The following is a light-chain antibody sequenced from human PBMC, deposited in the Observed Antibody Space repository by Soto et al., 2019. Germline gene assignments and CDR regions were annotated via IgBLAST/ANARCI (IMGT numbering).Light chain of an antibody. CDR3: MQAPRTPYT. Sequence: DTVMTQSPFSLPATPGEPASIYCRSSQSLLHSNGHKYLDWYLQKPGQSPQLLVYMSSNRASGAPDRFSGSGTGTDFTLTISRVEAEDVRVYYGMQAPRTPYTFGQGTRLEIK. CDR1: QSLLHSNGHKY. CDR2: MSS. V-gene: IGKV2-28*01. J-gene: IGKJ5*01.